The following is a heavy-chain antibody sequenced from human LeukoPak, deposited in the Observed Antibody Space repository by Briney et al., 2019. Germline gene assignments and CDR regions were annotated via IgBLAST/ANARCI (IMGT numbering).Heavy chain of an antibody. CDR2: FDPEDGET. J-gene: IGHJ6*03. Sequence: ASVKVSCKVSGYTLTELSMHWVRQAPGKGLEWMGGFDPEDGETIYAQKFQGRVTMTEDTSTDTAYMELSSLKSEDTAVYYCATTQEIVGANYYMDVWGKGTTVTVSS. V-gene: IGHV1-24*01. CDR1: GYTLTELS. D-gene: IGHD1-26*01. CDR3: ATTQEIVGANYYMDV.